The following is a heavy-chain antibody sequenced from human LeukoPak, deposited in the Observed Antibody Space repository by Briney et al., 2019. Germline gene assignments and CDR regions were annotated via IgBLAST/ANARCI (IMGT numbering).Heavy chain of an antibody. Sequence: GGSLKLSCAASGFTFTSYSMNWVRQAPGKGLEWVSFISSSSSYIYYADSVKGRFTITRDNAKNSLYLQMNSLRAEDTAVYYCASGRDTSYWGQGTLVTVSS. V-gene: IGHV3-21*01. J-gene: IGHJ4*02. CDR1: GFTFTSYS. CDR3: ASGRDTSY. D-gene: IGHD3-10*01. CDR2: ISSSSSYI.